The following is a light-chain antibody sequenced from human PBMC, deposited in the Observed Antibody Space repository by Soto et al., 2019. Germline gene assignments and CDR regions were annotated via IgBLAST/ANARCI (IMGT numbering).Light chain of an antibody. CDR3: QQYNSYPYT. CDR1: QSISSW. Sequence: DIQMTQSPSTLSASVGDRVTITCRASQSISSWLAWYQQKPGKAPKLLIYDASSLESGVPSRFSGSGSGTEFTLTISTLQPDDFATYYCQQYNSYPYTFGQGNKLESK. CDR2: DAS. J-gene: IGKJ2*01. V-gene: IGKV1-5*01.